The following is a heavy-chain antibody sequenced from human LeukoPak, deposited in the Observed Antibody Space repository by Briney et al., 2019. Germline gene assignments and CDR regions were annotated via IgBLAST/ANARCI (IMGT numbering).Heavy chain of an antibody. J-gene: IGHJ4*02. V-gene: IGHV4-39*01. Sequence: SETLSLTCTVSGGSISSSSYYWGWIRQPPGKGLEWIGSICYSGSTYYNPSLKSRVTISVDTSKNQFSLKLSSVTAADTAVYYCARRFLEWSPDDYWGQGTLVTVSS. CDR1: GGSISSSSYY. CDR2: ICYSGST. CDR3: ARRFLEWSPDDY. D-gene: IGHD3-3*01.